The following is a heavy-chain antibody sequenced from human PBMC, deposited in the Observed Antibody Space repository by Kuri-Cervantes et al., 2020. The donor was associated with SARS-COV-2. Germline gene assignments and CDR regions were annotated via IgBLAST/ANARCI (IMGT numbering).Heavy chain of an antibody. D-gene: IGHD5-18*01. CDR3: ARVLSSEYSYGFDY. Sequence: SETLSLTCTVSGGSISSYYWSWIRQPPGKGLEWIGYIYYSGSTNYNPSLKSRVTISVDTSKTQFSLKLSSVTAADTAVYYCARVLSSEYSYGFDYWGQGTLVTVSS. CDR1: GGSISSYY. V-gene: IGHV4-59*01. J-gene: IGHJ4*02. CDR2: IYYSGST.